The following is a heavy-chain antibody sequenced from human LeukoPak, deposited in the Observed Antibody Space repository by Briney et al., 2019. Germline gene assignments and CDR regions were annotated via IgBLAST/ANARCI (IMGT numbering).Heavy chain of an antibody. CDR1: GFTVSSNY. V-gene: IGHV3-21*01. CDR2: ISSSSSYI. Sequence: GGSLRLSCAASGFTVSSNYMSWVRQAPGKGLEWVSSISSSSSYIYYADSVKGRFTISRDNAKNSLYLQMNSLRAEDTAVYYCARRVCSSTSCYYDYWGQGTLVTVSS. D-gene: IGHD2-2*01. CDR3: ARRVCSSTSCYYDY. J-gene: IGHJ4*02.